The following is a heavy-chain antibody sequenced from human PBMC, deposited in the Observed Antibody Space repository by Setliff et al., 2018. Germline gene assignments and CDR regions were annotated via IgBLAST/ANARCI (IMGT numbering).Heavy chain of an antibody. Sequence: GESLKISCAASGFTFSGSAVYWVRQASGRGLEWVGRIRSKADSYATAYAASVKARFTISRDDSKNTAYLQVNSLKTEDTAVYYCAITMTTGVDFFDYWGRGTLVTVSS. J-gene: IGHJ4*02. CDR2: IRSKADSYAT. CDR3: AITMTTGVDFFDY. D-gene: IGHD4-17*01. V-gene: IGHV3-73*01. CDR1: GFTFSGSA.